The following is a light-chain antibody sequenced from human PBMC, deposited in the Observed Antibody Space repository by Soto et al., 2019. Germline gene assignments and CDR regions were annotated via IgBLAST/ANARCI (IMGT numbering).Light chain of an antibody. CDR1: QSVSSY. Sequence: EIVLTQSPATLSLSPGERAILSCRASQSVSSYLAWYQQKPGQAPRLLIYAASNRATGIPSRFSGSGFRTDFTLTISSLEPEDFAVYYCQQRGNWPFTFGPGTKVDI. J-gene: IGKJ3*01. CDR3: QQRGNWPFT. V-gene: IGKV3-11*01. CDR2: AAS.